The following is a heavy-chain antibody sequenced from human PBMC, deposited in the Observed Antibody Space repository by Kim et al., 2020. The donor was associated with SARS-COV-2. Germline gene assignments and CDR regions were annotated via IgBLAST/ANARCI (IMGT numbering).Heavy chain of an antibody. Sequence: ASVKVSCKASGYSFTYYALNWVRQAPGQGLEWMGWISTDHGKTDVAQRFQGRLTMTTDASKSTAYMELRSLRSDDTAIYYCARDHIESSGYCPDYWGQGTLVTVSS. D-gene: IGHD5-18*01. CDR3: ARDHIESSGYCPDY. J-gene: IGHJ4*02. CDR2: ISTDHGKT. CDR1: GYSFTYYA. V-gene: IGHV1-18*01.